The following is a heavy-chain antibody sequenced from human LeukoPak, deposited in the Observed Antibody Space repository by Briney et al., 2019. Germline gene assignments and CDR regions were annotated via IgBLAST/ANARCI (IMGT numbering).Heavy chain of an antibody. CDR2: IRSDSSII. V-gene: IGHV3-48*01. CDR3: ARVQAGKWDFDY. CDR1: GFAFNTYS. Sequence: GGSLRLSCAASGFAFNTYSMNWVRTAPGKGLEWVSYIRSDSSIIYYADSVKGRFTMSRDNGKNSLYLQMNSLRVEDTAVYFCARVQAGKWDFDYWGQGTLVTVSS. J-gene: IGHJ4*02. D-gene: IGHD2-8*01.